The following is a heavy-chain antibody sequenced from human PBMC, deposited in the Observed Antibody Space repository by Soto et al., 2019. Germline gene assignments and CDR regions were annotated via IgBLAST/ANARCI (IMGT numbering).Heavy chain of an antibody. Sequence: GASVKVSCKASGYTFSIYYMHWVRQAPGQGLEWMGIINPSGGSTSYAQRFQGRVTLTRDTSTSTVYMELGSLRSEDTAVYYCVRDLPAAQPAYWGQGTLVTVSS. V-gene: IGHV1-46*01. CDR2: INPSGGST. D-gene: IGHD2-2*01. J-gene: IGHJ4*02. CDR1: GYTFSIYY. CDR3: VRDLPAAQPAY.